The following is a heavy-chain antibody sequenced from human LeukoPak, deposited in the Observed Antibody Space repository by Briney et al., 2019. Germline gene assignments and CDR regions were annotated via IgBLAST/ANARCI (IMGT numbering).Heavy chain of an antibody. CDR2: ISRSGTTI. D-gene: IGHD6-13*01. V-gene: IGHV3-48*03. CDR1: GFAFSSYE. J-gene: IGHJ5*02. Sequence: GGSLRLSCTASGFAFSSYEMNWVRQAPGMGLEWVSFISRSGTTIYYTDSVRGRFTISRDNAKNSLYLQMNSLRAEDAAVYYCARGTDSSSYTHWFDPWGQGTLVTVSS. CDR3: ARGTDSSSYTHWFDP.